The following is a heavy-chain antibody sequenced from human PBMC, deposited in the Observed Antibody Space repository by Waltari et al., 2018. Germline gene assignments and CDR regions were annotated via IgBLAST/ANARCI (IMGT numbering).Heavy chain of an antibody. V-gene: IGHV3-48*03. CDR2: ISSSGTSI. D-gene: IGHD1-20*01. J-gene: IGHJ4*02. CDR3: ARVAITGTGFDF. CDR1: GCTFTTYE. Sequence: EMQLVESGGGLALPGGSLGLSGAASGCTFTTYEINWVRQAPGKGLEWVSYISSSGTSIYYADSVKGRFTISRDNAQDSLYLQMNSLRAEDTAVYYCARVAITGTGFDFWGQGSLVTVSS.